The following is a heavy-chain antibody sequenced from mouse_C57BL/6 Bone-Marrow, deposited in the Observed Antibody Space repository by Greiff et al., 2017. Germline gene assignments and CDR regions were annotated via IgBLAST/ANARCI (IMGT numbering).Heavy chain of an antibody. J-gene: IGHJ3*01. CDR3: AKRDLDYDYRFAY. V-gene: IGHV1-64*01. CDR1: GYTFTSYW. Sequence: VQLQQPGAELVKPGASVKLSCKASGYTFTSYWMHWVKQRPGQGLEWIGMIHPNSGSTNYNEKFKSKTTLTVDKSSSTAYMQLSSLTSEDSAVYYCAKRDLDYDYRFAYWGQGTLVTVSA. D-gene: IGHD2-4*01. CDR2: IHPNSGST.